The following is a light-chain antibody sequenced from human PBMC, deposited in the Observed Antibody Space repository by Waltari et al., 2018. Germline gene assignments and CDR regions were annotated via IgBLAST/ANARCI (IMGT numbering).Light chain of an antibody. V-gene: IGLV2-14*01. Sequence: QSALTQPASVSGSPGQSITISCSGTDSDVGAYALVPWYQQHPGKAPHLIIYEVSNRPSGISNRFSASKSGNTASLTISGLQAEDEADYYCSSYTTSSAPGVFGTGTRVTVL. CDR3: SSYTTSSAPGV. CDR1: DSDVGAYAL. J-gene: IGLJ1*01. CDR2: EVS.